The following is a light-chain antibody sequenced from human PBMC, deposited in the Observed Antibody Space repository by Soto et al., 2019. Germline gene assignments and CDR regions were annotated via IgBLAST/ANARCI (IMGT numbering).Light chain of an antibody. CDR3: AVWDVSLTAWV. Sequence: QSVLTQPPSASGTPGQRVTISCSGSSSNIGSNTVNWYQQLPGTAPKLLIYSDNQRPSGVPDRFSGSKSGASASLAISGLQSADEADYYCAVWDVSLTAWVFGGGTKLTVL. V-gene: IGLV1-44*01. CDR2: SDN. CDR1: SSNIGSNT. J-gene: IGLJ3*02.